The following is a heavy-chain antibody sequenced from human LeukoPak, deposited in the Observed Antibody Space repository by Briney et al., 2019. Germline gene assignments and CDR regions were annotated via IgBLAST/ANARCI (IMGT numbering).Heavy chain of an antibody. D-gene: IGHD5-12*01. CDR3: ARVRNSGFRYVDS. CDR1: GYTFTSYG. Sequence: ASVKASCKASGYTFTSYGISWVRQAPGQGLEWMGWIGAYNGNTNYAQKLQGRVTMTTDTSTSTAYMDLRSLRSDDTAVYYCARVRNSGFRYVDSWGQGTLVTVSS. V-gene: IGHV1-18*01. J-gene: IGHJ4*02. CDR2: IGAYNGNT.